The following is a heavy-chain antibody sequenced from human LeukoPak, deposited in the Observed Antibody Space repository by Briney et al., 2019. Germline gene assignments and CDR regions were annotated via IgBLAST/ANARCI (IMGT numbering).Heavy chain of an antibody. D-gene: IGHD5-18*01. CDR1: GGSISSYY. CDR2: IYYSGST. J-gene: IGHJ4*02. CDR3: AGYSYGFDY. Sequence: SETLSLTCTVSGGSISSYYWSWIRQPPGKGLEWIGYIYYSGSTNYNPSLKSRVTISVDTSKNQFSLKLSSVTAADTAVYYCAGYSYGFDYWGQGTLSPSPQ. V-gene: IGHV4-59*01.